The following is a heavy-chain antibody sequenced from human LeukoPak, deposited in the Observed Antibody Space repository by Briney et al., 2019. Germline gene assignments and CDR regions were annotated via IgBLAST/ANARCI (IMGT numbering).Heavy chain of an antibody. V-gene: IGHV3-7*01. CDR3: ARFGYSGWNLEY. CDR2: INQGGSVK. CDR1: RFSFRDFW. J-gene: IGHJ4*02. D-gene: IGHD5-12*01. Sequence: PGGSLRLSCAASRFSFRDFWMTWVRQAPGKGLEWVANINQGGSVKYYVDFVKGRFTISRGDAKSSLYVQMNSLRDEDTAVYYCARFGYSGWNLEYWGQGTLVTVSS.